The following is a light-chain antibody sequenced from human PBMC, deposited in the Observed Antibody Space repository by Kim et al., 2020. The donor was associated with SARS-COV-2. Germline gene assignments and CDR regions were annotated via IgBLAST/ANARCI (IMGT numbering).Light chain of an antibody. J-gene: IGKJ2*01. CDR1: QSVSNN. Sequence: EIVMTQSPATLSVSPGERATLSCRTSQSVSNNLAWYQQKPGQAPRLLIYGASTRATGIPARFSGSGSGTEFTLTISSLQSEDSAFYYCQQYNNWPPPTFGQGTKLEI. V-gene: IGKV3-15*01. CDR2: GAS. CDR3: QQYNNWPPPT.